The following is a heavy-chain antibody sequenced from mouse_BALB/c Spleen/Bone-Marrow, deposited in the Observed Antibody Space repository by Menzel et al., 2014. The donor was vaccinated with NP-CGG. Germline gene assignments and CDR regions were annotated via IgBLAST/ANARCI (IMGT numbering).Heavy chain of an antibody. CDR2: IDPSDSDA. V-gene: IGHV1-69*02. CDR1: GYTFTIYW. CDR3: ARRNYYGSHYWYFDV. Sequence: QVQLQQSGAELVKPGASVKLSCKASGYTFTIYWMHWVRQRPGQGLEWIGEIDPSDSDANYNQKFKGKATLTVDKSSTTAYMQLSSLTSEDSAVYYCARRNYYGSHYWYFDVWGAGTTVTVPS. D-gene: IGHD1-1*01. J-gene: IGHJ1*01.